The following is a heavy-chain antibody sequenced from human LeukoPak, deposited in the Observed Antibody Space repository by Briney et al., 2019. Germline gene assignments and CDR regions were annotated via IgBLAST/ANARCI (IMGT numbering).Heavy chain of an antibody. CDR1: GGTFSSYA. CDR3: ARDWRGSSGPVLTDY. D-gene: IGHD6-19*01. J-gene: IGHJ4*02. Sequence: SVKVSCKASGGTFSSYAISWVRQAPGQGLEWMGRIIPILGIANYAQKFQGRVTITADKSTSTAYMELSSLRSEDTAVYYCARDWRGSSGPVLTDYWGQGTLVTVSS. V-gene: IGHV1-69*04. CDR2: IIPILGIA.